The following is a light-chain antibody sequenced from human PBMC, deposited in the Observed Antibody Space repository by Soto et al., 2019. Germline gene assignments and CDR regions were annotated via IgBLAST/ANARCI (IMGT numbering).Light chain of an antibody. CDR2: GAS. V-gene: IGKV3-15*01. CDR1: QSVGTN. CDR3: QQYENWPPWT. J-gene: IGKJ1*01. Sequence: EIVLRQSPGTLYVSPGERATISCRASQSVGTNLAWYQQKRGQAPRLLVYGASSRATGIPARFSGRGSGTEFTLTLSSLQSEDFADYYCQQYENWPPWTFGQGTKVELK.